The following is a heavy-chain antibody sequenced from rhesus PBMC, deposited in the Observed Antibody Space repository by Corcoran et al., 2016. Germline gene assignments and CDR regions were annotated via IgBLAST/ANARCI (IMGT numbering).Heavy chain of an antibody. CDR3: AKPIRGYYYGLDS. Sequence: EVQLVQSGAEVKRPGESLKISCKTSGYSFTSYWILWVRQMPGKGLGGRGAIDPSDPDTRYSPSFQGQVTISADKSISTAYLQWSSLKASDSATYYCAKPIRGYYYGLDSWGQGVVVTVSS. CDR1: GYSFTSYW. J-gene: IGHJ6*01. CDR2: IDPSDPDT. D-gene: IGHD3-9*01. V-gene: IGHV5-2*01.